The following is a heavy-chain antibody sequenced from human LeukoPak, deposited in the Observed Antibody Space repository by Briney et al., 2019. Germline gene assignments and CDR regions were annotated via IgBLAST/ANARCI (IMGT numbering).Heavy chain of an antibody. V-gene: IGHV4-59*12. J-gene: IGHJ3*02. CDR2: IYDNGDT. D-gene: IGHD3-10*01. Sequence: PSETLSLTCTVSGDSMSSYYWTWIRQPPGKGLEWIGYIYDNGDTNYNPSLKSRVTISVDKSKNQFSLKLSSVTAADTAVYYCARDPRNVPYYYGSGSYKWAFDIWGQGTMVTVSS. CDR3: ARDPRNVPYYYGSGSYKWAFDI. CDR1: GDSMSSYY.